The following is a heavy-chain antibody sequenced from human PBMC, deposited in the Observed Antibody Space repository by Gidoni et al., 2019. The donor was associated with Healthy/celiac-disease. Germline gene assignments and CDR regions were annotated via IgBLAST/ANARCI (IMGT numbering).Heavy chain of an antibody. D-gene: IGHD3-3*01. CDR2: IWYDGSNK. Sequence: VQLVESGGGVVQPGRSLRLSCAASGFTFSSYVMHWVRPAPGKGLEWVAVIWYDGSNKYYADSVKGRFTISRDNSKNTLYLQMNSLRAEDTAVYYCARDVADYDVWSGYQDYYYYGMDVWGQGTTVTVSS. V-gene: IGHV3-33*01. CDR1: GFTFSSYV. J-gene: IGHJ6*02. CDR3: ARDVADYDVWSGYQDYYYYGMDV.